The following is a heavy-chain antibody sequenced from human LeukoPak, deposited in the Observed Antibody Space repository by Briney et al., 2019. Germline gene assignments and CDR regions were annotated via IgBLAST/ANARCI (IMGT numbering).Heavy chain of an antibody. CDR3: ARDWGGRSAVAGTFDY. D-gene: IGHD6-19*01. J-gene: IGHJ4*02. CDR1: GFTFSNYW. Sequence: GGSLRLSCAASGFTFSNYWMSWVRQAPGKGLEWVASMKQDGSEKYYVDSVKGRFTISRDNAKNSLYLQMNSLRAEDTAVYYCARDWGGRSAVAGTFDYWGQGTLVTVSS. CDR2: MKQDGSEK. V-gene: IGHV3-7*01.